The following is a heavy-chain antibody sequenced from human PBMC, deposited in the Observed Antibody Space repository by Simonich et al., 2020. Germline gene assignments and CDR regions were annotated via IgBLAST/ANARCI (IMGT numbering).Heavy chain of an antibody. CDR3: ARGGLVNYDILTGYHNWFDP. CDR2: INNSGSP. CDR1: GGSFSGYY. Sequence: QVQLQQWGAGLLKPSETLSLNCAVYGGSFSGYYWSWIRQPPGMGLEWFGKINNSGSPTYNPSLKSRVTISVDTSKNQFSRELCSVTAADTAVDYCARGGLVNYDILTGYHNWFDPWGQGTLVTVSS. V-gene: IGHV4-34*01. D-gene: IGHD3-9*01. J-gene: IGHJ5*02.